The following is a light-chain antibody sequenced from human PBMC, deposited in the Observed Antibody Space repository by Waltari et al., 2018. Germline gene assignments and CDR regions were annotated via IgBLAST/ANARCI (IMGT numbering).Light chain of an antibody. CDR2: WAT. Sequence: DIVMTQSPDSLAVSLGERATINCKSIQRVLYNPNNKNYLAWYQQKPGQPPKLLIYWATTRESGVPDRFSGSGSGTDFTLTISSLQAEDVAVYYCQQYYSTPPFFGQGTKLEIK. V-gene: IGKV4-1*01. J-gene: IGKJ2*01. CDR3: QQYYSTPPF. CDR1: QRVLYNPNNKNY.